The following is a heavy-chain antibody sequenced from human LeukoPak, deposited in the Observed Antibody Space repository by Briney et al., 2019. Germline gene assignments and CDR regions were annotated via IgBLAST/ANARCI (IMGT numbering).Heavy chain of an antibody. J-gene: IGHJ4*02. CDR3: ARVGLAVADY. CDR1: GYSISSGYY. Sequence: SETLSLTCAVSGYSISSGYYWGWIRQPPGKGLEWIGSIYHSGSTYYNPSLKSRVTISVDTSKNQFSQKLSSVTAADTAVYYCARVGLAVADYWGQGTLVTVSS. V-gene: IGHV4-38-2*01. D-gene: IGHD6-19*01. CDR2: IYHSGST.